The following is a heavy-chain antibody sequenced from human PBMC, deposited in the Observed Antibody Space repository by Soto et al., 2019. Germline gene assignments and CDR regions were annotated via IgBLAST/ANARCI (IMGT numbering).Heavy chain of an antibody. V-gene: IGHV3-33*01. CDR2: IWYDGSNK. Sequence: QVQLVESGGGVVQPGRSLRLSCAASGFTFSSYGMHWVRQAPGKGLEWVAVIWYDGSNKYYADSVKGRFTISRDNSKNTLYLQMNSLRAEDTAVYYCARDFSPHTVAGIRYGMDVWGHGTTVTVSS. J-gene: IGHJ6*02. D-gene: IGHD6-19*01. CDR3: ARDFSPHTVAGIRYGMDV. CDR1: GFTFSSYG.